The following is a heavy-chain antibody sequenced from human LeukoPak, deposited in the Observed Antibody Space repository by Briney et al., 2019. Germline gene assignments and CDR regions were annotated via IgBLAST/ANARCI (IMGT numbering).Heavy chain of an antibody. J-gene: IGHJ4*02. CDR2: ISYDGSNK. CDR1: GFTFSSYG. V-gene: IGHV3-30*18. CDR3: AKDHYDYIWGSSIFDY. D-gene: IGHD3-16*01. Sequence: GGSLRLSCAASGFTFSSYGMHWVRQAPGKGLEWVAVISYDGSNKYYADSVKGRFTISRDNSKNTLYLQMNSLRAEDTAVYYCAKDHYDYIWGSSIFDYWGQGTLVTVSS.